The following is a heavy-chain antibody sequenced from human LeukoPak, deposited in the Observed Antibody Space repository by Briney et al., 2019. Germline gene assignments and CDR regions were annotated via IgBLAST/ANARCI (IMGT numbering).Heavy chain of an antibody. CDR1: GDSISTSYY. CDR2: IYYSGST. D-gene: IGHD3-16*02. CDR3: ARSETDMITFGGVIVQHDY. Sequence: SETLSLTCTVSGDSISTSYYWGLIRQPPGKRLEWIANIYYSGSTYYNPSLKSRVTISVDTSKNQFSLKLTSVTAADTAVYYCARSETDMITFGGVIVQHDYWGQGTLVTVSS. J-gene: IGHJ4*02. V-gene: IGHV4-39*07.